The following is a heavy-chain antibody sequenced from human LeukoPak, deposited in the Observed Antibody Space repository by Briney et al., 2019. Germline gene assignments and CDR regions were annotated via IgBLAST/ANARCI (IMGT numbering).Heavy chain of an antibody. Sequence: PSETLSLTCAVSGGSISSSNWWSWVRQPPGKGLEWIGEIYHSGSTNYNPSLKSRVTISVDKSRNQFSLKLTSVTAADTAVYYCASNQWPNWYFDLWGRGTLVTVSS. CDR3: ASNQWPNWYFDL. D-gene: IGHD6-19*01. CDR1: GGSISSSNW. CDR2: IYHSGST. J-gene: IGHJ2*01. V-gene: IGHV4-4*02.